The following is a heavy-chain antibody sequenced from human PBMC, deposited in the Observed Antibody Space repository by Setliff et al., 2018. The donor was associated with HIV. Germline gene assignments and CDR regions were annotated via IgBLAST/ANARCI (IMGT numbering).Heavy chain of an antibody. CDR3: ARGGRDYYYYYYMDV. V-gene: IGHV4-34*01. Sequence: SETLSLTCAVYGGSFSDYYWSWIRQPPGKGLEWIGEINHSGSTNYNPSLKSRVTISVDTSKNQFSLKLSSVTAADTAVYYCARGGRDYYYYYYMDVWGKGTTVTVSS. CDR1: GGSFSDYY. CDR2: INHSGST. J-gene: IGHJ6*03.